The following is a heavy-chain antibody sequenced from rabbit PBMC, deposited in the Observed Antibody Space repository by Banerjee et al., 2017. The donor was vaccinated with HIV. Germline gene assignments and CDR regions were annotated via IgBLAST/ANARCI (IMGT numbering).Heavy chain of an antibody. V-gene: IGHV1S43*01. J-gene: IGHJ4*01. CDR3: ARDAGSYAWIDGYFNL. CDR2: IYNGDGNT. Sequence: QEQLVESGGGLVKSEGSLALTCKASGFTISSSYYMCWVRQAPGKGLEWIGCIYNGDGNTWYASWVNGRFTISSSTSLNTVDLKMTSLTAADTATYFFARDAGSYAWIDGYFNLWGQGTLVTVS. CDR1: GFTISSSYY. D-gene: IGHD4-2*01.